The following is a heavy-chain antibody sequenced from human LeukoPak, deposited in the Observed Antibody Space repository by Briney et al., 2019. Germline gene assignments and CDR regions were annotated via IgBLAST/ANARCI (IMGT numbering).Heavy chain of an antibody. J-gene: IGHJ6*02. CDR3: ARERIAAAGEEFNYYYGMDV. CDR1: GYTFTSYY. CDR2: INPSGGST. V-gene: IGHV1-46*01. Sequence: ASVKVSCKASGYTFTSYYMHWVRQAPGQGLEWMGIINPSGGSTSYAQKFQGRVTMTRDTSTSTVYMELSSLRSEDTAVYYCARERIAAAGEEFNYYYGMDVWGQGTTVTVSS. D-gene: IGHD6-13*01.